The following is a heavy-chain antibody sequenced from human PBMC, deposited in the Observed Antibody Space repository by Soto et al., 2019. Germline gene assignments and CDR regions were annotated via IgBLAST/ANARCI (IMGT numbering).Heavy chain of an antibody. J-gene: IGHJ6*02. CDR3: ARDLRMSSSSPYYYYYHMDL. V-gene: IGHV4-31*03. D-gene: IGHD6-6*01. CDR1: GGSISSGGYY. Sequence: SETLSLTCTVSGGSISSGGYYWSWIRQHPGKGLEWIGYIYYSGSTYYNPSLKSRVTISVDTSKNQFSLKLSSVTAADTAVYYCARDLRMSSSSPYYYYYHMDLWGQGTTVTVSS. CDR2: IYYSGST.